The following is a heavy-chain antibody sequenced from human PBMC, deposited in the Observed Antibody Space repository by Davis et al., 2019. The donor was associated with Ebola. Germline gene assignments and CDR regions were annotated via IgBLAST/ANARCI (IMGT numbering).Heavy chain of an antibody. V-gene: IGHV3-23*01. J-gene: IGHJ6*03. CDR1: GFTFSSYA. Sequence: PGGSLRLSCAASGFTFSSYAMSWVRQAPGKGLEWVSAISGSGGSTYYADSVKGRFTISRDNSKNTLYLQMNSLRAEDTAVYYCANHIGQYYYYYYMDVWGKGTTVTVSS. D-gene: IGHD3-10*01. CDR3: ANHIGQYYYYYYMDV. CDR2: ISGSGGST.